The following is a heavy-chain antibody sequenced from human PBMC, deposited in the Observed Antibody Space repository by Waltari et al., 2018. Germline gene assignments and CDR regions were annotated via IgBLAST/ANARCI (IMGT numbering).Heavy chain of an antibody. CDR1: GASITSNIFY. CDR2: FYSSEYI. CDR3: AREVTKVELGRRLPHFFDS. J-gene: IGHJ4*02. D-gene: IGHD7-27*01. Sequence: QVQLQESGPGLVKPSKTLSLTCTVSGASITSNIFYWTWVRQPAGKGLEWIGRFYSSEYINYNPSLKSRVTISRDTSKKQFFLKLTSVTAADTAFYYCAREVTKVELGRRLPHFFDSWGQGTLVTVSS. V-gene: IGHV4-61*02.